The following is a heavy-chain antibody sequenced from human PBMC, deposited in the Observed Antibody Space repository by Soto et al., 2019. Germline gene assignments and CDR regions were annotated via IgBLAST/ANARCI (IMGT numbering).Heavy chain of an antibody. J-gene: IGHJ3*02. V-gene: IGHV3-21*01. D-gene: IGHD3-9*01. Sequence: GGALGLCCFASGVMFTRSTMNWVRQAPGKGLEWVSSITSASDYIFYADSVKGRFTIPRDNAKNSLYLQMNSLRAEDTAVYYCARVGTGSSTPLDIWGQGTMVTVSS. CDR2: ITSASDYI. CDR3: ARVGTGSSTPLDI. CDR1: GVMFTRST.